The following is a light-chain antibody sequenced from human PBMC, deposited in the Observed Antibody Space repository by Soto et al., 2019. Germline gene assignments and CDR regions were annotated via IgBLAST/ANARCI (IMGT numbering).Light chain of an antibody. Sequence: QSVLTQPPSVSAAPGQKVTISCSGNSSNIGCNDVSWYQQLPGKAPRLLIYENSQRPSGIPDRFSGSKSGTSATLGITGLQTGDEADYYCGTWDSSLIALFGTGTKVTVL. J-gene: IGLJ1*01. CDR2: ENS. CDR3: GTWDSSLIAL. V-gene: IGLV1-51*02. CDR1: SSNIGCND.